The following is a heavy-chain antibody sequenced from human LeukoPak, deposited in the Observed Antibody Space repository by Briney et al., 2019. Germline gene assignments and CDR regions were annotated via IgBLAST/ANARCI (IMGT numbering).Heavy chain of an antibody. J-gene: IGHJ4*02. V-gene: IGHV3-21*01. D-gene: IGHD2-15*01. CDR3: ARDLVDDTGGPTDY. Sequence: PGGSLRLSCAASGFTFSSYSMNWVRQARGKGLEWVSSISSSSIYISYAASVKRRFTLSRDNPKNSLYLQMNRLRAEDTAVYYCARDLVDDTGGPTDYWGQGTLVTVSS. CDR1: GFTFSSYS. CDR2: ISSSSIYI.